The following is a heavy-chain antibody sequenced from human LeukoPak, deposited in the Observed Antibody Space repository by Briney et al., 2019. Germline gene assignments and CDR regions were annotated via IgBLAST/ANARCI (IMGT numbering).Heavy chain of an antibody. D-gene: IGHD5-12*01. CDR2: ISSRTSYI. CDR1: GFSFSSYS. J-gene: IGHJ6*02. CDR3: ARDDSGFDLGALEYYYGVDV. Sequence: GGSPRLSCAASGFSFSSYSMTWVRQAPGKGLEWVSSISSRTSYISYADSVKGRFTISRDNAKNSLYLQMNSLRVEDTAIYYCARDDSGFDLGALEYYYGVDVWGQGTTVTVSS. V-gene: IGHV3-21*01.